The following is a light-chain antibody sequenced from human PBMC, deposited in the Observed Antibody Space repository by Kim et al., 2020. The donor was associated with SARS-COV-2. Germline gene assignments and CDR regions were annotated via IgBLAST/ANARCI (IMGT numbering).Light chain of an antibody. Sequence: DIQMIQSPSTLSASEGDRVTITCRASQSINTRLAWYQQKPGKAPKLLIYDASSLQSGVPSRFSGRGSGTDFTLTIRGLQPDDFATYYCQQYDSYSWAFGQGTKVEIK. J-gene: IGKJ1*01. V-gene: IGKV1-5*01. CDR1: QSINTR. CDR2: DAS. CDR3: QQYDSYSWA.